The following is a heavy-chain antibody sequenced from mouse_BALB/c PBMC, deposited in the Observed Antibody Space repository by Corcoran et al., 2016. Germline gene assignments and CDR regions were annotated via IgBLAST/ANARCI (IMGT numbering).Heavy chain of an antibody. CDR3: ARELGTGLSLDV. J-gene: IGHJ1*01. V-gene: IGHV1-84*02. D-gene: IGHD4-1*01. Sequence: QIQLQQSGPELVKPGASVKISCKASGYTFTDYYINWVKQKPGQGLVWIGWIYPGSGNTKYNEKFKGKATLTVDTSSSTAYMQLSSLTSEDTAVYFCARELGTGLSLDVWGAGTTVTVSS. CDR1: GYTFTDYY. CDR2: IYPGSGNT.